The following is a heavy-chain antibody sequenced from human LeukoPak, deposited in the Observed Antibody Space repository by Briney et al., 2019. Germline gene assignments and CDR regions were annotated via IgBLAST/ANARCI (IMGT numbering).Heavy chain of an antibody. V-gene: IGHV4-59*01. Sequence: SETLSHTCVVYGESFSAYYWSWIRQPPGKGLEWIGYIYYSGSTNYNPSLKSRVTISVDTSKNQFSLKLSSVTAADTAVYYCARVRGSYYSLYFDYWGQGTLVTVSS. CDR1: GESFSAYY. CDR3: ARVRGSYYSLYFDY. D-gene: IGHD1-26*01. J-gene: IGHJ4*02. CDR2: IYYSGST.